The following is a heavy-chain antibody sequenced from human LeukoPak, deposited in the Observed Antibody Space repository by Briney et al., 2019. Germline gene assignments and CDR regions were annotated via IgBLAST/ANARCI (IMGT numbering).Heavy chain of an antibody. Sequence: SETLSLTCSVSGGSMSIYSWSWIRQPAGKGLEWIGRIYSSGSTDYNPSLQSRVTLSVDKSKNQFSLKLSSVTAADTAVYYCARDESGMDVWGQGTTVTVSS. CDR3: ARDESGMDV. V-gene: IGHV4-4*07. CDR1: GGSMSIYS. CDR2: IYSSGST. J-gene: IGHJ6*02.